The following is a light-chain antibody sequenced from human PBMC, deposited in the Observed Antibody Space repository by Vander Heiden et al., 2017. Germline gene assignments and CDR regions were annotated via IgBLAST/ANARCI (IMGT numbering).Light chain of an antibody. CDR3: QQRRGA. Sequence: EIVLTQSPATLSLSPGERATLSCRASQSVSSYLAWYQQEPGQAPRLLIYDASGRAPSIPARFSAYGSQTDFTLTISSLEPEDFALYYCQQRRGAFGQGTRLEIK. CDR1: QSVSSY. V-gene: IGKV3-11*01. J-gene: IGKJ5*01. CDR2: DAS.